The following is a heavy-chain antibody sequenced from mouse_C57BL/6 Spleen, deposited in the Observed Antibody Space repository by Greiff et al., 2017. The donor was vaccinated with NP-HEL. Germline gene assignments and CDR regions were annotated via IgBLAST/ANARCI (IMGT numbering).Heavy chain of an antibody. CDR1: GFSLTSYG. CDR2: IWSGGST. V-gene: IGHV2-2*01. D-gene: IGHD2-4*01. J-gene: IGHJ1*03. Sequence: VMLVESGPGLVQPSQSLSITCTVSGFSLTSYGVHWVRQSPGKGLEWLGVIWSGGSTDYNAAFISRLSISKDNSKSQVFFKMNSLQADDTAIYYCAIIYYDYDVWYFDVWGTGTTVTVSS. CDR3: AIIYYDYDVWYFDV.